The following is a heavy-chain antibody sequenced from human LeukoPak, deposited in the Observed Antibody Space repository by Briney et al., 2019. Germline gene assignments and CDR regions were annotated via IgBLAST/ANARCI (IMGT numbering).Heavy chain of an antibody. CDR3: ARGFSSWPNRFDY. Sequence: SETLSLTCAVYGGSFSGYYWSWIRQPPGKGLEWIGEINHSGSTNYNPSLKSRVTISVDTSKNQFSLKLCSVTAADTAVYYCARGFSSWPNRFDYWGQGTLVTVSS. V-gene: IGHV4-34*01. J-gene: IGHJ4*02. D-gene: IGHD6-13*01. CDR2: INHSGST. CDR1: GGSFSGYY.